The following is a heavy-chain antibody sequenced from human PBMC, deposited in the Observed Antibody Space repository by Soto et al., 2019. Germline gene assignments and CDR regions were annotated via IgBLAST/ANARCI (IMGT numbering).Heavy chain of an antibody. CDR3: ARSVSGTGTEFNP. CDR1: GDSVSRSSAV. V-gene: IGHV6-1*01. J-gene: IGHJ5*02. D-gene: IGHD6-19*01. CDR2: TYYTSKWNN. Sequence: PSQTLSLPCAISGDSVSRSSAVRNWIRQSPSRGLEWLGRTYYTSKWNNYYAVSVKSRITINADTSKNQFSLQLNSVTPEDTALYYCARSVSGTGTEFNPWGQGTPVTVSS.